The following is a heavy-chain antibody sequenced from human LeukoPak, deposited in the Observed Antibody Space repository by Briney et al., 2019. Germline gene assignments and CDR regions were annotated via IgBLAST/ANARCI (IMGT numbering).Heavy chain of an antibody. D-gene: IGHD2-2*01. CDR2: ISYDGSDK. CDR3: ARAVVPAATGGFDY. CDR1: GFTFSSYA. J-gene: IGHJ4*02. Sequence: QPGGSLRLSCAASGFTFSSYAIHWVRQAPGKGLEWVAVISYDGSDKYYADSVKGRFTISRDNSKNTLYLQMNSLRAEDTAVYYCARAVVPAATGGFDYWGQGTLVTVSS. V-gene: IGHV3-30-3*01.